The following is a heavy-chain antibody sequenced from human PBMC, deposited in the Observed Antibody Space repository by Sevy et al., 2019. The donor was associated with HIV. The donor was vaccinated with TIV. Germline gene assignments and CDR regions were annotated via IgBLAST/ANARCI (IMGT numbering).Heavy chain of an antibody. CDR1: GGSISSGDYY. CDR3: TGIAARRNGYYFDY. D-gene: IGHD6-6*01. V-gene: IGHV4-30-4*01. CDR2: IYYSGST. Sequence: SETLSLTCTVSGGSISSGDYYWSWIRQPPGKGLEWIGYIYYSGSTYYNPSLKSRVTISVDTSKNQCSLKLSSVTAADTAVYYCTGIAARRNGYYFDYWGQGTLVTVSS. J-gene: IGHJ4*02.